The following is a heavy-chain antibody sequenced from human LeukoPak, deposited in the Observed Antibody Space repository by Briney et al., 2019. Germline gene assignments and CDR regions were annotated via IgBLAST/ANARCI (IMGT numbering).Heavy chain of an antibody. J-gene: IGHJ4*02. V-gene: IGHV4-39*01. CDR1: GGSISSSSYY. Sequence: SETLSLTCTVSGGSISSSSYYWGWTRQPPGKGLEWIGSIYYSGSTYYNPSLKSRVTISVDTSKNQFSLKLSSVTAADTAVYYCARRDGYKPLDYWGQGTLVTVSS. CDR2: IYYSGST. D-gene: IGHD5-24*01. CDR3: ARRDGYKPLDY.